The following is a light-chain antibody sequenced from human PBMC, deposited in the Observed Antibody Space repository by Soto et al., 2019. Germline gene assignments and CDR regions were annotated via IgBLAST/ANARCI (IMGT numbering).Light chain of an antibody. CDR1: QGISSY. V-gene: IGKV1-9*01. CDR3: QQRGT. J-gene: IGKJ3*01. CDR2: AAS. Sequence: DIQLTQSPSFLSASVGDRVTITCRASQGISSYLAWYQQKPGKAPKLLIYAASTLQSGVPSRFSGSGSGTEFTLIMSSLQPEYFATYYCQQRGTFGPGTKVDI.